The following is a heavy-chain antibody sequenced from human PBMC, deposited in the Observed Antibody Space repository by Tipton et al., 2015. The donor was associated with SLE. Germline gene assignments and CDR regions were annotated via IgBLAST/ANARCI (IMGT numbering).Heavy chain of an antibody. D-gene: IGHD3-10*01. J-gene: IGHJ4*02. CDR1: GGSISSGY. Sequence: TLSLTCTVSGGSISSGYWSWIRQFPGKGLEWIGYIYDSGSTNYNPSVKSRLTISVDTSKNQFFLKLRSVGAADTAVYYCVRMGYNYGLDYWGQGALVTVSS. V-gene: IGHV4-59*01. CDR3: VRMGYNYGLDY. CDR2: IYDSGST.